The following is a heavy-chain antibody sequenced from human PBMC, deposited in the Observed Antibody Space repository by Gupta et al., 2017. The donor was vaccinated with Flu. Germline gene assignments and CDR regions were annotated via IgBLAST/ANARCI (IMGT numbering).Heavy chain of an antibody. CDR3: ARSESGNDSGDY. D-gene: IGHD5-12*01. CDR1: GGSLSNYH. Sequence: QVQLQESGPGLVKPSETLFLTCTVSGGSLSNYHWSWIRQPPGKGLEWIAYFQYTGSTTYSPSLGSRVTISVDASENQFSLKLTSVTAADTAVYYCARSESGNDSGDYWGQGALVTVSS. J-gene: IGHJ4*02. V-gene: IGHV4-59*08. CDR2: FQYTGST.